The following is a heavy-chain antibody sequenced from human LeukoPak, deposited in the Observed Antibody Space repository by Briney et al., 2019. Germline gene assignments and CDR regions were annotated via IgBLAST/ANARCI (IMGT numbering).Heavy chain of an antibody. V-gene: IGHV4-59*01. D-gene: IGHD3/OR15-3a*01. J-gene: IGHJ4*02. CDR1: GGAISDYY. CDR2: ISYSGSA. CDR3: ASQGLVRDLFDY. Sequence: PSQTLSLTCTVSGGAISDYYWSWIRQPPGKGREWIGYISYSGSANCNPSLTSRVTISVDTSKNQFSLKLTSVTAADTAVYYCASQGLVRDLFDYWGQGTLVTVSS.